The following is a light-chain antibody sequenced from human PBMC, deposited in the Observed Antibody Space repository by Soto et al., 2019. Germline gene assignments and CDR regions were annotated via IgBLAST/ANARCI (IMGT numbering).Light chain of an antibody. Sequence: QSVLTQPDSVSGSPGQSVAISCTAASSDIGNYNYVSWYQQRPGKVPKLIIHDVSDRPSGVSDRFSGSKSGNTASLTISGLQAEDEADYYCSSYTSISTYVFGTGTKVTVL. CDR3: SSYTSISTYV. J-gene: IGLJ1*01. CDR1: SSDIGNYNY. V-gene: IGLV2-14*03. CDR2: DVS.